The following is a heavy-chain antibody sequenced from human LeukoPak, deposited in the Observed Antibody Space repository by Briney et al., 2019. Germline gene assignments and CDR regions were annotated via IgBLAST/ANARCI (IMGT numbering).Heavy chain of an antibody. CDR2: IYHSGST. CDR3: ARGYCSSTSCYAYYYYMDV. Sequence: SETLSLTCAVSGYSISSGYYWGWLRQPPGKGLEWIGSIYHSGSTYYNPSLKSRVTISVDTSKNQFSLKLSSVTAADTAVYYCARGYCSSTSCYAYYYYMDVWGKGTTVTVSS. J-gene: IGHJ6*03. CDR1: GYSISSGYY. V-gene: IGHV4-38-2*01. D-gene: IGHD2-2*01.